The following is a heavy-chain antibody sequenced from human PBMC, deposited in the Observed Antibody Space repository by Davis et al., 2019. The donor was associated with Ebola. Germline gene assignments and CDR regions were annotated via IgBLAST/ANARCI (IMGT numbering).Heavy chain of an antibody. V-gene: IGHV3-53*01. Sequence: PAGSLRLSCVASEFIVSSNYMSWVRQAPGKGLEWVSIIYSGGSTYYADSVKGRFTIYRDNSKNTLYLQMNSLRAEDTAKYYCARDSGHGMDVWGHGTTVTVSS. CDR3: ARDSGHGMDV. J-gene: IGHJ6*02. D-gene: IGHD3-10*01. CDR1: EFIVSSNY. CDR2: IYSGGST.